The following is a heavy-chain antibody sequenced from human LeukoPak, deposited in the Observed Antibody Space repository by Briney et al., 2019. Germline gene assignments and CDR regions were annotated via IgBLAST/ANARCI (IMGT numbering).Heavy chain of an antibody. Sequence: GGSLRLSCAASAITFSTYAMSWVRQAPGKGLECVSVISGGAGSTYYADSVKGRFTISRDNSKNSLYLQMNSLRAEDTAVYYCATTPSYVDYWGQGTLVTVSS. V-gene: IGHV3-23*01. CDR1: AITFSTYA. CDR2: ISGGAGST. D-gene: IGHD5-18*01. CDR3: ATTPSYVDY. J-gene: IGHJ4*02.